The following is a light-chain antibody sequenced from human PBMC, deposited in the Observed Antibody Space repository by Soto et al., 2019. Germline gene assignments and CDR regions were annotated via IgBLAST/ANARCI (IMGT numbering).Light chain of an antibody. J-gene: IGKJ1*01. CDR2: RAS. CDR1: QSIASN. CDR3: QQYGSSPRT. Sequence: IVMTQSPATLSVSPGDRATLSCRASQSIASNLAWYQQKPGQAPRLLIYRASIRATDLPARFSGSGSGTEFTLTISRLEPEDFAVYYCQQYGSSPRTFGQGTKVDIK. V-gene: IGKV3-15*01.